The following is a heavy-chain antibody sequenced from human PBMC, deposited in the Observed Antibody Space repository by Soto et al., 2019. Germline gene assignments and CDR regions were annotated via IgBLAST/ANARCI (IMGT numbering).Heavy chain of an antibody. CDR2: VSAYNRNT. CDR1: GYTCTNYG. Sequence: QVQLVQSGVAVKKPWASVKVSCQASGYTCTNYGITWLRQAPGQGLEWMGWVSAYNRNTNYAQRFQDRVTMTTDTSTRTAYMELRNLKSDDTAIYFGARERQYGPLLYWGQGTLVTVSS. J-gene: IGHJ4*02. CDR3: ARERQYGPLLY. V-gene: IGHV1-18*01. D-gene: IGHD4-4*01.